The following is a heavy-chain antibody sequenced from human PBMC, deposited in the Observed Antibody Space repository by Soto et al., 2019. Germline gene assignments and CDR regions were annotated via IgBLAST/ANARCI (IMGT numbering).Heavy chain of an antibody. Sequence: GGSLRLSCAASGFTFSSCSMSWVRQAPGKGLEWVSAISGSGGSTYYADSVKGRFTISRDNSKNTLYLQMNSLRAEDTAVYYCAKFIAAAGYLDYWGQGTLVSVSS. D-gene: IGHD6-13*01. CDR3: AKFIAAAGYLDY. J-gene: IGHJ4*02. V-gene: IGHV3-23*01. CDR1: GFTFSSCS. CDR2: ISGSGGST.